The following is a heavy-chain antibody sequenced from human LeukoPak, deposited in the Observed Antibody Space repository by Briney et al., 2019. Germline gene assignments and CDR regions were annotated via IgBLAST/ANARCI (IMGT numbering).Heavy chain of an antibody. V-gene: IGHV4-34*01. CDR2: INHSGST. Sequence: SETLSLTCAVYGGSFSGYYWSWIRQPPGKGLEWIGEINHSGSTNYNPSLKSRVTISVDTSKNQFSLKLSSVTAADTAVYYCARGQTIAVAGNFDYWGQGTLVTVSS. J-gene: IGHJ4*02. CDR1: GGSFSGYY. D-gene: IGHD6-19*01. CDR3: ARGQTIAVAGNFDY.